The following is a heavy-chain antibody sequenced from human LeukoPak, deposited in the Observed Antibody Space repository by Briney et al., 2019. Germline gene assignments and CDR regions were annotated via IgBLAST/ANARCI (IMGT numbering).Heavy chain of an antibody. V-gene: IGHV7-4-1*02. J-gene: IGHJ5*02. Sequence: ASVKVSCKASGYTFTSYYMHWVRQAPGQGLEWMGWINTNTGNPTYAQGFTGRFVFSLDTSVSTAYLQISSLKAEDTAVYYCARDRDFGESRGWFDPWGQGTLVTVSS. CDR3: ARDRDFGESRGWFDP. CDR1: GYTFTSYY. D-gene: IGHD3-3*01. CDR2: INTNTGNP.